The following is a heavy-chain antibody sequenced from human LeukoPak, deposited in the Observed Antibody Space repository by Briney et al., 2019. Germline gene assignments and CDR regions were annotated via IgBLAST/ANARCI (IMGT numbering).Heavy chain of an antibody. CDR2: ISGNGGST. Sequence: GGSLRLSCAASGFAFSSYVMHWVRQAPGKGLEYVSGISGNGGSTYYANSVKGRFTISRDNSKNTLYLQMGSLRAEDMAVYYCASVTTHGVSHYEYKYWGQGTLVTVSS. J-gene: IGHJ4*02. D-gene: IGHD4-11*01. CDR3: ASVTTHGVSHYEYKY. CDR1: GFAFSSYV. V-gene: IGHV3-64*01.